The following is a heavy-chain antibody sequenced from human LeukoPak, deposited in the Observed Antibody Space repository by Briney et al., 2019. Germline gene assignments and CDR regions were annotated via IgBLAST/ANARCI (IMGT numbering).Heavy chain of an antibody. Sequence: ASVKVSCKASGYTFTGYYMHWVRQAPGQGLEWMGWISPNSGGTNYAQKFQGRVTMTRDTSISTAYMELSRLRSDDTAVYYCARDVAYGSGSADYWGQGTLVTVSS. CDR2: ISPNSGGT. CDR3: ARDVAYGSGSADY. D-gene: IGHD3-10*01. V-gene: IGHV1-2*02. CDR1: GYTFTGYY. J-gene: IGHJ4*02.